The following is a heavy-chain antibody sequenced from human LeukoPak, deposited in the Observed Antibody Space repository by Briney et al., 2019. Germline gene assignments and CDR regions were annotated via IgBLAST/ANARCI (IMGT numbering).Heavy chain of an antibody. D-gene: IGHD5-18*01. V-gene: IGHV3-30-3*01. J-gene: IGHJ4*02. CDR3: AISLRGGYNSGHGDY. CDR1: GFTFSSYA. CDR2: ISYDGSNK. Sequence: PGGSLRLSCAASGFTFSSYAMHWVRQAPGKGLEWVAVISYDGSNKYYADSVKGRFTISRDNAKNSLYLQMDSLRAEDTAVFYCAISLRGGYNSGHGDYWGPGTLVTVSS.